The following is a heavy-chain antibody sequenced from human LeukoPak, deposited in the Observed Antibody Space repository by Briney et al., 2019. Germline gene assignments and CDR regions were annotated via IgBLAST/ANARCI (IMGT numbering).Heavy chain of an antibody. CDR2: INHSGST. Sequence: PSETLSLTCAVYGGSFSGYYWSWIRQPPGKGLEWIGEINHSGSTNYNPSLKSRVTISVDKSKNQFSLKLTSVTAADTAVYYCTRGPSVAAHLDYWGRGTLVTVSS. CDR1: GGSFSGYY. V-gene: IGHV4-34*01. D-gene: IGHD5-12*01. CDR3: TRGPSVAAHLDY. J-gene: IGHJ4*02.